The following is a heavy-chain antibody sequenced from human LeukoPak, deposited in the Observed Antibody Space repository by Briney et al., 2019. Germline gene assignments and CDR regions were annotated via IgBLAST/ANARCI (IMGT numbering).Heavy chain of an antibody. CDR1: GFTFSSYW. V-gene: IGHV3-7*01. CDR3: ARRAGDYYDSSGYYFFDY. Sequence: QPGGSLRLSCAASGFTFSSYWMSWVRQAPGKGLEWVANIKQDGSEKYYVDSVKGRFTISRDNAKNSLYLQMNSLRAEDTAVYYCARRAGDYYDSSGYYFFDYWGQGTLVTVSS. CDR2: IKQDGSEK. D-gene: IGHD3-22*01. J-gene: IGHJ4*02.